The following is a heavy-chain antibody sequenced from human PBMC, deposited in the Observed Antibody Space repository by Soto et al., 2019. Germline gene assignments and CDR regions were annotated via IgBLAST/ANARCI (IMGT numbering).Heavy chain of an antibody. J-gene: IGHJ5*02. Sequence: SETLSLTCTVSGGSISSYYWSWIRQPPGKGLEWIGYIYYSGSTNYNPSLKSRVTISVDTSKNQFSLKLSSVTAADTAVYYCARGKAAAGTYWFDPWGQGTLVTVSS. V-gene: IGHV4-59*01. CDR1: GGSISSYY. CDR3: ARGKAAAGTYWFDP. D-gene: IGHD6-13*01. CDR2: IYYSGST.